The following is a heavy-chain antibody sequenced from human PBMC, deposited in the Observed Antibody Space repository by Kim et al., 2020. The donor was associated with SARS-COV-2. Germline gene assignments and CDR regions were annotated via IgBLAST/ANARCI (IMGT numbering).Heavy chain of an antibody. V-gene: IGHV1-69*13. Sequence: SVKVSCKASGGTFSSYAISWVRQAPGQGLEWMGGIIPIFGTANYAQKFQGRVTITADESTSTAYMELSSLRSEDTAVYYCAIEMEKARYSYALDYWGQGTLVTVSS. D-gene: IGHD5-18*01. CDR2: IIPIFGTA. CDR3: AIEMEKARYSYALDY. J-gene: IGHJ4*02. CDR1: GGTFSSYA.